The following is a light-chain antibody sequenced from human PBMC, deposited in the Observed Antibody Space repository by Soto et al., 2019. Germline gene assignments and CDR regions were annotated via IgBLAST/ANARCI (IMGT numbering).Light chain of an antibody. CDR2: NNN. V-gene: IGLV1-47*02. J-gene: IGLJ3*02. CDR3: AAGADRLSGPV. CDR1: RSNIGSHF. Sequence: QSVLTQAPSASGTPGQRVTISCSGSRSNIGSHFVYWYQQLPGTAPKLLIYNNNQRPSVVPDRFSGSKSGTSASLAISALRPEDEADYYCAAGADRLSGPVFGGGTKLTVL.